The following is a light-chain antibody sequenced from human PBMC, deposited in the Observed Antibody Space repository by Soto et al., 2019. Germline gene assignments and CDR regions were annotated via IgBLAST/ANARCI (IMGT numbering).Light chain of an antibody. J-gene: IGKJ1*01. Sequence: DIQMTQSPSSLSASVGDRVTITCRASQTIGRYLNWYQQKAGKAPEILIYAASNVQSGVPSRFSGSGSGTYFTLTINNLQPEDFATYSCQQGYSAPWTFGQGTKMEFK. CDR2: AAS. CDR1: QTIGRY. V-gene: IGKV1-39*01. CDR3: QQGYSAPWT.